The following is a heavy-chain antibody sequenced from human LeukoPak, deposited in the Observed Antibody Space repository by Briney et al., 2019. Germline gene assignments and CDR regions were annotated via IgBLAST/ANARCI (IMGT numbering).Heavy chain of an antibody. D-gene: IGHD3/OR15-3a*01. CDR2: VSYDGSHK. V-gene: IGHV3-30*18. Sequence: VSYDGSHKHYADSVKGRFAISRNNSKNTLYLQMNSLRAEDTAVYYCAKDVRWTGLASVDYWGQGA. CDR3: AKDVRWTGLASVDY. J-gene: IGHJ4*02.